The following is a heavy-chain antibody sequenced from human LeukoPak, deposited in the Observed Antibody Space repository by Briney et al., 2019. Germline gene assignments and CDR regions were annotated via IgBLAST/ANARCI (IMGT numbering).Heavy chain of an antibody. D-gene: IGHD3-22*01. CDR1: GFTVSSNY. CDR2: IYSGGST. CDR3: AREDGMIRNFDY. Sequence: GGSLRLSCAASGFTVSSNYMSWVRQAPGEGLEWVSVIYSGGSTYYADSVKGRFTISRDNSKNTLYLQRNSLRGEDTAVYYCAREDGMIRNFDYWGQGTLVTVSS. J-gene: IGHJ4*02. V-gene: IGHV3-53*01.